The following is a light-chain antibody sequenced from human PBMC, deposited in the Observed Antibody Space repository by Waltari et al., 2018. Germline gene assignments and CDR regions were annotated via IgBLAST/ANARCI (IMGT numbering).Light chain of an antibody. Sequence: SFELTQTSSLSVSPGQTVRITCSGDVLANKYARWFQQKPGQAPVLIISRDTERPSGIPERFSGSSSGTTVTLTIRGAQAEDEADYYCYAAADNSLGVFGGGTKVTVL. V-gene: IGLV3-27*01. CDR2: RDT. CDR3: YAAADNSLGV. CDR1: VLANKY. J-gene: IGLJ3*02.